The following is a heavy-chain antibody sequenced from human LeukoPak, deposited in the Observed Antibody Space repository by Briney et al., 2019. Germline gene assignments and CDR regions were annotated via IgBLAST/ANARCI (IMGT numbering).Heavy chain of an antibody. Sequence: KSSQTLSLTCTVSGGSISSGGYYWSWIRQPPGKGLEWIGEINHSGSTNYNPSLKSRVTISVDTSKNQFSLKLSSVTAADTAVYYCARGFHTYYDFWSGYYESPTFDPWGQGTLVTVSS. J-gene: IGHJ5*02. CDR3: ARGFHTYYDFWSGYYESPTFDP. D-gene: IGHD3-3*01. CDR2: INHSGST. CDR1: GGSISSGGYY. V-gene: IGHV4-30-2*01.